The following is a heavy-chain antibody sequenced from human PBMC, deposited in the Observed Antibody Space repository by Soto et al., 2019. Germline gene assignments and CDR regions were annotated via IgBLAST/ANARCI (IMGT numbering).Heavy chain of an antibody. Sequence: ASVKVSCKASGYTFTSYGISWVRQAPGQGLEWMGWISAYNGNTNYAQKLQGRVTMTTDTSTSTAYMELRSLRSDDTAVYYCARDWGEYDFWSGYLYYFDYWGRGTLVTVSS. CDR1: GYTFTSYG. V-gene: IGHV1-18*01. CDR3: ARDWGEYDFWSGYLYYFDY. D-gene: IGHD3-3*01. CDR2: ISAYNGNT. J-gene: IGHJ4*02.